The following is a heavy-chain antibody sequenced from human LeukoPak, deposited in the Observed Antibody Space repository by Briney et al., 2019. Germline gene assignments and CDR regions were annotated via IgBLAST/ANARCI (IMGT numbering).Heavy chain of an antibody. Sequence: SETLSLTCTVSGGSISSSSYYWGSIRQPPGKGLEWIGSIYYSGSTYYNPSLKSRVTISVDTSKNQFSLKLSSVTAADTAVYYCARDRYGSGTAFDYWGQGTTVTVSS. CDR2: IYYSGST. CDR3: ARDRYGSGTAFDY. CDR1: GGSISSSSYY. J-gene: IGHJ4*03. V-gene: IGHV4-39*07. D-gene: IGHD3-10*01.